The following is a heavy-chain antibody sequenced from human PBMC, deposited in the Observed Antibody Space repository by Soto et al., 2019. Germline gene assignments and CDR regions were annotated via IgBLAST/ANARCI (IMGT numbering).Heavy chain of an antibody. J-gene: IGHJ6*03. D-gene: IGHD2-21*01. CDR2: INHLGSI. V-gene: IGHV4-34*01. Sequence: SETLSLTCTVSGGSISTHYWSWIRQSPGKGLEWIGEINHLGSINYNPSLKSRVTMSVDTSKNQFSLTLNSVTAADTATYYCARGGISHWAYFYYMDVWDRGTTVTVSS. CDR1: GGSISTHY. CDR3: ARGGISHWAYFYYMDV.